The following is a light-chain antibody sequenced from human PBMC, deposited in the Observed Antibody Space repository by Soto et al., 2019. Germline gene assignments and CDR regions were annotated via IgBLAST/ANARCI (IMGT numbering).Light chain of an antibody. Sequence: DIQMTQSPSTLSGSVGDRVAITCRASQTISSWLAWYQQKPGKAPKLLIYDASSLESGVPSRFSGSGSGTEFTLTISSLQPEDFATYYCQQSYSTLLSFGQGTRLEIK. V-gene: IGKV1-5*01. CDR2: DAS. J-gene: IGKJ5*01. CDR1: QTISSW. CDR3: QQSYSTLLS.